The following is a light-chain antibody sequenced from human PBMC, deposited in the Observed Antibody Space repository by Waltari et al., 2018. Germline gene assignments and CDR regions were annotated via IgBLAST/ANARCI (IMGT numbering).Light chain of an antibody. J-gene: IGKJ4*01. Sequence: EIVLTQSPDTLSLSPGERATLSCRASQYVTSSYLAWYQQKPGQGPRLLIYAASARATGIPDRFSGSGSGTDFTLTISRLEPEGFAVYFCQQYGSSLVTFGGGTEVEIK. CDR2: AAS. V-gene: IGKV3-20*01. CDR3: QQYGSSLVT. CDR1: QYVTSSY.